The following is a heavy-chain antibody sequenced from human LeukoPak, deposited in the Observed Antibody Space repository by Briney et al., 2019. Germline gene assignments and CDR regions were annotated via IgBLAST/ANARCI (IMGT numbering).Heavy chain of an antibody. D-gene: IGHD3-22*01. V-gene: IGHV3-30*01. CDR3: ARETYYYDSSGYNWFDP. J-gene: IGHJ5*02. CDR2: ISYDGSNK. CDR1: GSTFNSYA. Sequence: GRSLRLSCAASGSTFNSYAMHWVRQAPGKGLEWVAVISYDGSNKYYADSVKGRFTISRDNSKNTLYLQMNSLRAEDTAVYYCARETYYYDSSGYNWFDPWGQGTLVTVSS.